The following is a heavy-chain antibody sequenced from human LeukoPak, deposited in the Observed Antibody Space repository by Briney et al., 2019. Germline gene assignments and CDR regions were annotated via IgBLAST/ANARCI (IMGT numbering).Heavy chain of an antibody. D-gene: IGHD1-1*01. CDR1: GYTFTSFG. V-gene: IGHV1-18*01. J-gene: IGHJ4*02. Sequence: ASVKVSCKASGYTFTSFGFNWMRQAPGQGLEWMGWISAYNGNTNYAQKLQGRVTMTTDTSTSTAYMELRSLRSDDTAVYYCARGYDINFDYWGQGTLVTVSS. CDR3: ARGYDINFDY. CDR2: ISAYNGNT.